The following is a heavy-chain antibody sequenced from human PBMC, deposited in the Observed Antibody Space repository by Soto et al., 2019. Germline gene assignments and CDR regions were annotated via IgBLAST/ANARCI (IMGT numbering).Heavy chain of an antibody. CDR1: GGSISSYY. J-gene: IGHJ5*02. CDR2: IYYSGST. V-gene: IGHV4-59*08. D-gene: IGHD3-3*02. Sequence: SETLSLTCTVSGGSISSYYWSWIRQPPGKGLEWIGYIYYSGSTNYNPSLKSRVTISVDTSKNQFSLKLSSVTAADTAVYYCARHSTWGIRGNWFDPWGQGTLVTSPQ. CDR3: ARHSTWGIRGNWFDP.